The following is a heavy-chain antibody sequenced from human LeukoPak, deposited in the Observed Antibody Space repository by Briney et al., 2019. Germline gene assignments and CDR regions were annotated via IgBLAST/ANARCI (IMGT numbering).Heavy chain of an antibody. J-gene: IGHJ4*02. Sequence: ASVKVSCKASGYTFTSYYMHWVRQAPGQGLEWMGWINPNSGGTNYAQKFQGRVTMTRDTSISTAYMELSRLRSDDTAVYYCARDQSGGIVGATPFDYWGQGTLVTVSS. CDR3: ARDQSGGIVGATPFDY. CDR1: GYTFTSYY. V-gene: IGHV1-2*02. CDR2: INPNSGGT. D-gene: IGHD1-26*01.